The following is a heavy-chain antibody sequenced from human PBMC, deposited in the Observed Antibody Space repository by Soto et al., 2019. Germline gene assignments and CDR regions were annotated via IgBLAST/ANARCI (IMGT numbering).Heavy chain of an antibody. J-gene: IGHJ4*02. CDR2: ISGSGGST. Sequence: LRLSCAASGFTFSSYAMSWVRQAPGKGLEWVSAISGSGGSTYYADSVKGRFTISRDNSKNTLYLQMNSLRAEDTAVYYCAKDLSEIGSYPMYYFDYWGQGTLVTVSS. V-gene: IGHV3-23*01. D-gene: IGHD3-16*02. CDR1: GFTFSSYA. CDR3: AKDLSEIGSYPMYYFDY.